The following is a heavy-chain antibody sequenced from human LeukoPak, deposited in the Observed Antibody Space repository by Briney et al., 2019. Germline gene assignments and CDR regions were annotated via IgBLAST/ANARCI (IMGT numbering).Heavy chain of an antibody. CDR1: GYSFTSYW. J-gene: IGHJ3*02. D-gene: IGHD3-10*01. Sequence: GESLKISCQGSGYSFTSYWIAWVRQMPGKGLEWMGIIYPGDSYTTYSPSFQGQVTISADKSISTAYLQWRSLKASDTAMYYCARRSGSDALDIWGQGTMVTVSS. CDR2: IYPGDSYT. CDR3: ARRSGSDALDI. V-gene: IGHV5-51*01.